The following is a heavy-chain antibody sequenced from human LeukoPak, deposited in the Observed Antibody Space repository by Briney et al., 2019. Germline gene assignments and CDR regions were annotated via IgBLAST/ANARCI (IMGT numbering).Heavy chain of an antibody. D-gene: IGHD1-26*01. CDR3: ARESRWELLGSYYMDV. V-gene: IGHV3-20*04. CDR2: INWNGGRT. CDR1: GFTFNDYG. Sequence: PGGSLRLSCAASGFTFNDYGMSWVRQAPGKGLEWVSGINWNGGRTGYADSMKGRFIISRDNAKNSLYLQMNSLRAEDTAVYYCARESRWELLGSYYMDVWGKGTTVTISS. J-gene: IGHJ6*03.